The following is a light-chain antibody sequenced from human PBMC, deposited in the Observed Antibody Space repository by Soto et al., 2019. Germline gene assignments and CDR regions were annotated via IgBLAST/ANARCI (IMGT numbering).Light chain of an antibody. CDR3: QQYGSSPRT. J-gene: IGKJ1*01. CDR1: QLISNY. Sequence: EIMLTQSPATLSLSPGETATLSCRANQLISNYLAWYQQKPGQAPRLLIYDAYNRATGIQARFSGSGSGTDFTLTIRSLEPEDFAVYYCQQYGSSPRTFGQGTKVDIK. V-gene: IGKV3-11*01. CDR2: DAY.